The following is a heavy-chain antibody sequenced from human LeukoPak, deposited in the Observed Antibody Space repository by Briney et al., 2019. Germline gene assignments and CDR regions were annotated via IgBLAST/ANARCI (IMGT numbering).Heavy chain of an antibody. V-gene: IGHV3-64*01. CDR2: ISSNGGST. Sequence: GGSLRLSCAASGFTFSSYAMHWVRQAPGKGLEYVSAISSNGGSTYYANSVKGRFTISRDNSKNTLYLQMGSLRAEDMAVYYCARSGIAAADAFDIWGQGTMVTVSS. J-gene: IGHJ3*02. D-gene: IGHD6-13*01. CDR3: ARSGIAAADAFDI. CDR1: GFTFSSYA.